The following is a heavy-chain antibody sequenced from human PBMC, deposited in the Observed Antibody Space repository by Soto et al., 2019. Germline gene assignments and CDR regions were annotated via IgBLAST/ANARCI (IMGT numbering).Heavy chain of an antibody. CDR1: GASISNDY. CDR2: IYNGGST. D-gene: IGHD3-10*01. CDR3: ARHNYGSGSTYFDY. Sequence: SETLSLTCTVSGASISNDYWSWIRQPPGKRLEYIGFIYNGGSTNYNPSLESRVTISPDTSKNQFSLKLNSMTAADTAVYYCARHNYGSGSTYFDYWGQGTLVTVSS. J-gene: IGHJ4*02. V-gene: IGHV4-59*08.